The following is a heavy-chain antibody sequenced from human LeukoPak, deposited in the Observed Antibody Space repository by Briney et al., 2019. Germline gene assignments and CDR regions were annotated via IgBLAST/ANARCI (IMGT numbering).Heavy chain of an antibody. CDR3: AREGGGYCSGGGCYSGASDT. V-gene: IGHV4-38-2*02. CDR1: GYSISSGYS. Sequence: ASETLSLTCTVSGYSISSGYSWGWIRQPPGKGLEWIGSFYHSGNTYYNPSLKSRVTISVDTSKNQFSLKLSSVTAADTAVYYCAREGGGYCSGGGCYSGASDTWGQGTMVTVSS. CDR2: FYHSGNT. J-gene: IGHJ3*02. D-gene: IGHD2-15*01.